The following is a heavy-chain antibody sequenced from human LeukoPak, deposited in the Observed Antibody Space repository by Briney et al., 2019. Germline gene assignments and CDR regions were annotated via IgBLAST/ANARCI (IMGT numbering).Heavy chain of an antibody. CDR2: ISGNNDNP. D-gene: IGHD2-2*01. CDR1: GYTFSNFG. V-gene: IGHV1-18*01. J-gene: IGHJ4*02. CDR3: ARDGTSTDDY. Sequence: GASVTVSCKASGYTFSNFGISWVRQAPGQGLEWMGWISGNNDNPNYGQKFQGRFTVTTDSSTSTAYMELRDLRSDDTAAYYCARDGTSTDDYWGQGTLVTVSS.